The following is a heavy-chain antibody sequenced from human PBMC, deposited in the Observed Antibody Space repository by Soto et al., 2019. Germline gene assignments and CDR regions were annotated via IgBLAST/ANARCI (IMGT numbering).Heavy chain of an antibody. CDR3: ARDFSGPMDY. J-gene: IGHJ4*02. V-gene: IGHV1-46*01. Sequence: GASVKVSCKACGYTFTNYYMHWVRQAPGQGLEWMGIIYPSGGSTRNAQKFQGRVTMTRDTSTSTVYMELSSLRSEDTAVYYCARDFSGPMDYWGRGTLVTVSS. D-gene: IGHD3-10*01. CDR2: IYPSGGST. CDR1: GYTFTNYY.